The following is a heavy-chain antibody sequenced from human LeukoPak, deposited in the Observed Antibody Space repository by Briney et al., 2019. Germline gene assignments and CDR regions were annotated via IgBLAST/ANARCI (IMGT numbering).Heavy chain of an antibody. V-gene: IGHV3-74*01. J-gene: IGHJ4*02. CDR1: GFTFSNYC. CDR3: VRDFRSADY. Sequence: PGGSLRLSCAASGFTFSNYCMHWVRQIPGKGLVWVSRICPDGTVTNYADSVKGRSTISRDNAKNMVFLQMNSLRADDTAVYYCVRDFRSADYWGQGILVTVSS. CDR2: ICPDGTVT.